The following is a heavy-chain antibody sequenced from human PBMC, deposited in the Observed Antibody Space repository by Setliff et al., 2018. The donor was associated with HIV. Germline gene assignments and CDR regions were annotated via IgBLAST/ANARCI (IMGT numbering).Heavy chain of an antibody. CDR2: IYHSGST. Sequence: PSETLSLTCTVSGGSVGSSSYYWAWIRQPPGKGLEWIGEIYHSGSTDYNPSLKSRVTISVDTSKNQFSLKLTSVTATDTAVYYCASRWPAMREFDYWGQGTLVTVSS. V-gene: IGHV4-39*07. D-gene: IGHD2-2*01. CDR3: ASRWPAMREFDY. J-gene: IGHJ4*02. CDR1: GGSVGSSSYY.